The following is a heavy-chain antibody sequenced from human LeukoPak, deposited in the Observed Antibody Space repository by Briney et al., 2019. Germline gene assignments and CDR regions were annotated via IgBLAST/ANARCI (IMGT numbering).Heavy chain of an antibody. CDR1: GFAFSSYA. CDR3: ARVRFYYGSGNYYYMDV. CDR2: ISYDGSDK. D-gene: IGHD3-10*01. Sequence: GGSLRLSCAASGFAFSSYAMHWVRQAPGKGLEWVAVISYDGSDKYYADSVKGRSTISGDNSKKTLYLQMNSLRAEDTAVYYCARVRFYYGSGNYYYMDVWGKGTTVTVSS. J-gene: IGHJ6*03. V-gene: IGHV3-30*04.